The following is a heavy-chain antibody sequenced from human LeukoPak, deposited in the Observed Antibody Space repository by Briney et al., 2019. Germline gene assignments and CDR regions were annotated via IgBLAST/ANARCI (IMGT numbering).Heavy chain of an antibody. J-gene: IGHJ4*02. CDR1: GGSFSGYY. D-gene: IGHD6-13*01. CDR2: INHSGST. CDR3: ARGAGTSPFDY. V-gene: IGHV4-34*01. Sequence: PSETLSLTCAVYGGSFSGYYWSWIRQPPGKGLEWNGEINHSGSTNYNPSLKSRVTISVDTSKNQFSLKLSSVTAADTAVYYCARGAGTSPFDYWGQGTLVTVSS.